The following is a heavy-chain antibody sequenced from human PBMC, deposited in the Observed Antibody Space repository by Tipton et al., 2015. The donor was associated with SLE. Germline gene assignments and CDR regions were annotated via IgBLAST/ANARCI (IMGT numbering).Heavy chain of an antibody. CDR3: ARGRLLAAAGTFDY. CDR2: INHTGST. V-gene: IGHV4-34*01. CDR1: GGSFSGYY. J-gene: IGHJ4*02. D-gene: IGHD6-13*01. Sequence: TLSLTCAVYGGSFSGYYWSWIRQPPGKGLEWIGEINHTGSTNYNPSLKSRVTISVDTSRNQFSLKLSSVTAADTAVYYCARGRLLAAAGTFDYWGQGTLVTVSS.